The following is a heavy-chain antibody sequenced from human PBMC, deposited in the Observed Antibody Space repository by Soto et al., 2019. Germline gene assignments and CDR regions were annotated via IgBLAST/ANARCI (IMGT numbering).Heavy chain of an antibody. CDR1: GGSINNYY. CDR2: IYYSGSN. J-gene: IGHJ4*02. D-gene: IGHD4-17*01. Sequence: SETLSLTCTVSGGSINNYYWSWIRQPPGKGLEWIGYIYYSGSNNYNPSLKSRVTISVDTSKNQFSLRLSSVTAADTAVYYCAGDSGVWDADYGGYFDYWGQGTLVTVSS. CDR3: AGDSGVWDADYGGYFDY. V-gene: IGHV4-59*01.